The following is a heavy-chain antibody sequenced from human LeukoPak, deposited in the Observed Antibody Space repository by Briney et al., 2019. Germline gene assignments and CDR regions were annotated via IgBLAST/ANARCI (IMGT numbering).Heavy chain of an antibody. Sequence: GGSLRLSCRASGFSFNNHGMHWVRQAPGKGLEWVAVASYDGRKNYYADSVKGRFTISRDNSENTLFLEMNNLRAEDTAVYYCARDPSQEIHLWLERIFDSWGQGTQVTVSS. J-gene: IGHJ4*02. V-gene: IGHV3-30*04. CDR3: ARDPSQEIHLWLERIFDS. CDR2: ASYDGRKN. CDR1: GFSFNNHG. D-gene: IGHD5-18*01.